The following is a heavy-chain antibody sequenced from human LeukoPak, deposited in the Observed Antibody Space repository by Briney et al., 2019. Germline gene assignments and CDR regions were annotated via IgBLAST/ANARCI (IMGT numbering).Heavy chain of an antibody. CDR1: GFTFSSYA. Sequence: QPGGSLRLSCAASGFTFSSYAMHWVRQAPDKGLEWVAFICYDGSNTYYAYSVKGRFTISRDNAKNSLYLQMNSLRAEETAVYYCARGGDNSNNWFDPWGQGTLVTVSS. CDR3: ARGGDNSNNWFDP. D-gene: IGHD3-10*01. CDR2: ICYDGSNT. V-gene: IGHV3-33*08. J-gene: IGHJ5*02.